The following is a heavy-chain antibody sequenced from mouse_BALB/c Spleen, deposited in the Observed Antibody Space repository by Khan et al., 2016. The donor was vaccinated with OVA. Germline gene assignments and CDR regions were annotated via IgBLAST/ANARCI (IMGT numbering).Heavy chain of an antibody. J-gene: IGHJ3*01. CDR3: ARRAYLMTWFAY. Sequence: VKLQESGPGLVQPSQSLSITCTVSGFSLTNFGVHWVRQSPGKGLEWLGVIWSGGSTDYNAAFKSRLSISKDNSKSQVFFQIKSLQANDTATYDCARRAYLMTWFAYWGQGTLVTVSA. CDR1: GFSLTNFG. V-gene: IGHV2-2*02. CDR2: IWSGGST.